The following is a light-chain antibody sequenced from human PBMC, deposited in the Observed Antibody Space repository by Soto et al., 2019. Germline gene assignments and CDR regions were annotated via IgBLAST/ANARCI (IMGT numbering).Light chain of an antibody. CDR1: QDIRNS. V-gene: IGKV1-33*01. CDR3: QQYDSLPPT. CDR2: GAF. J-gene: IGKJ4*01. Sequence: DIPMTQSPSSLSASVGDRVTISCQANQDIRNSLNWYQQKPGKAPKLLIYGAFTLETGVPLRFSGSGSGTDFTFTISSLQPEDIATYYCQQYDSLPPTFGGGTKVEI.